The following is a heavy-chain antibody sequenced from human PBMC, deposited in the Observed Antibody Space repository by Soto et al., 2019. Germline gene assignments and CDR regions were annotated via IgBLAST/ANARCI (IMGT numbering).Heavy chain of an antibody. CDR3: ARESEDPTSNFDY. CDR2: ISSTTHYI. J-gene: IGHJ4*02. V-gene: IGHV3-21*06. CDR1: GFTFTRYS. Sequence: GGSLRLSCAASGFTFTRYSMNWVRQAPGEGLEWVSSISSTTHYIYYADSMRGRFTISRDNAKNAVYLEMNSLRAEDTAVYYCARESEDPTSNFDYWGQGTLVTVSS.